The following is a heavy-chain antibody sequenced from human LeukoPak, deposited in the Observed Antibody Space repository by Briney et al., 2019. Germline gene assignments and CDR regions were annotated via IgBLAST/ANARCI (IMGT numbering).Heavy chain of an antibody. V-gene: IGHV4-59*01. J-gene: IGHJ4*02. CDR3: ARDSHRARGVFDY. CDR2: IYYSGST. Sequence: SETLSLTCTVSGGSISSYYWSWIRQPPGKGLEWIGYIYYSGSTNYNPSLKSRVTISVDTSKNQFSLKLSSVTAADTAVYYCARDSHRARGVFDYWGQGTLSPSPQ. CDR1: GGSISSYY. D-gene: IGHD3-10*01.